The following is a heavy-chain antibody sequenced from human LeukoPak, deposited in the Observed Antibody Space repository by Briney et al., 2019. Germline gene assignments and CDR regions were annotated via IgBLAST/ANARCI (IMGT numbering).Heavy chain of an antibody. D-gene: IGHD6-25*01. V-gene: IGHV3-48*01. Sequence: GGSLRLSCAASGFTFSSYSMNWVRQAPGKGLEWVSYISSSTNTIYYADSVKGRFTISRDNAKNSLYLQMNSLRAEDTAVYYCARGAGSYYYYMDVWGKGTTVTVSS. CDR1: GFTFSSYS. CDR2: ISSSTNTI. CDR3: ARGAGSYYYYMDV. J-gene: IGHJ6*03.